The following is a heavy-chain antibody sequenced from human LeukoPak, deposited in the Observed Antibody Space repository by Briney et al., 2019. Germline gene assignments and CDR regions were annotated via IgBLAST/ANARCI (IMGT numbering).Heavy chain of an antibody. J-gene: IGHJ6*02. Sequence: PGGSLRLSCAASGFTFSSYAMSWVRQAPGKGLEWVSAISGSGGSTYYADSVKGRFTISRDNSKNTLYLQMNSLRAEDTAVYYCAKCYSSSWRRAGLDYSYYYGMDVWGQGTTVTVSS. CDR1: GFTFSSYA. D-gene: IGHD6-13*01. CDR2: ISGSGGST. CDR3: AKCYSSSWRRAGLDYSYYYGMDV. V-gene: IGHV3-23*01.